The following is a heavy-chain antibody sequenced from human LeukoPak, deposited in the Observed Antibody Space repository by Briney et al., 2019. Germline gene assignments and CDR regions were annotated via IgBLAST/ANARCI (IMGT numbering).Heavy chain of an antibody. D-gene: IGHD1-1*01. J-gene: IGHJ3*02. CDR2: IYYSGST. V-gene: IGHV4-59*01. Sequence: SETLSPTCTVSGGSISSYYWSWIRQPPGKGLEWIGYIYYSGSTNYNPSLKSRVTISVDTSKNQFSLKLSSVTAADTAVYYCARDSTRVSAFDIWGQGTMVTVSS. CDR3: ARDSTRVSAFDI. CDR1: GGSISSYY.